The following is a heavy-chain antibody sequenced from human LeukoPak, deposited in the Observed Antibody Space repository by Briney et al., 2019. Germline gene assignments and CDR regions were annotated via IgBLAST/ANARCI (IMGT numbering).Heavy chain of an antibody. D-gene: IGHD3-3*01. Sequence: GGSLRLSCAASGFTFSSYEMNWVRQAPGKGLEWVSYISSSGSTIYYADSVKGRFTISRDNAKNSLYLQMNSLRAEDTAVYYCASFDDYDFCSGYSYWGQGTLVTVSS. CDR3: ASFDDYDFCSGYSY. V-gene: IGHV3-48*03. CDR1: GFTFSSYE. CDR2: ISSSGSTI. J-gene: IGHJ4*02.